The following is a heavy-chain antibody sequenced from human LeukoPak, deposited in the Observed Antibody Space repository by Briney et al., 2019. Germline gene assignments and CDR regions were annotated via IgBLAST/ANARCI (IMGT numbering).Heavy chain of an antibody. CDR3: AKSTDPYCGGDCYFACDY. V-gene: IGHV3-30*18. Sequence: GGSLRLSCAASGFTFSGSAMHWVRQAPGKGLEWVAVISYDGSNKYYADSVKGRFTISRDNSKNTLYLQMNSLRAEDTAVYYCAKSTDPYCGGDCYFACDYWGQGTLVTVSS. D-gene: IGHD2-21*02. CDR1: GFTFSGSA. CDR2: ISYDGSNK. J-gene: IGHJ4*02.